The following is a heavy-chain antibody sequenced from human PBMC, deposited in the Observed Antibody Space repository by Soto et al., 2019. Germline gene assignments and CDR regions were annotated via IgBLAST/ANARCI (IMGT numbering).Heavy chain of an antibody. J-gene: IGHJ4*02. V-gene: IGHV1-18*01. CDR3: ARRDYPLDY. CDR1: GYTFTSYG. CDR2: ISAYNGHT. Sequence: QVQLVQSGAEVKKPGASVKVSCKASGYTFTSYGISWVRQAPGQGLEWMGWISAYNGHTKYAQKLQVRVTMTTDTSTSTADLELRRLRSDDTAVYFCARRDYPLDYWGQGTLVTVSS. D-gene: IGHD4-17*01.